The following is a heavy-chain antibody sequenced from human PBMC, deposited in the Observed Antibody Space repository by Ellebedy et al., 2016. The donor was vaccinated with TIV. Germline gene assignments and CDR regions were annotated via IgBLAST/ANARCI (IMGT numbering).Heavy chain of an antibody. D-gene: IGHD4-17*01. V-gene: IGHV4-59*01. CDR1: GGSISGFY. CDR3: ARENDYGDSFNY. Sequence: MPSETLSLTCTVSGGSISGFYWSWIRQPPGKGLEWIGYIYYSGDTKYKPSLKSRVTMSVDTSKYQFSLKLSSVTAADTAVYYCARENDYGDSFNYWGQGTLVTVSS. J-gene: IGHJ4*02. CDR2: IYYSGDT.